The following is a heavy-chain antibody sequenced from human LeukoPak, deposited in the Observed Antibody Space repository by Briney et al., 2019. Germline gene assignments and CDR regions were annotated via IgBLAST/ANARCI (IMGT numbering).Heavy chain of an antibody. CDR3: ARGRRRITIFGVVITPRGWFDP. J-gene: IGHJ5*02. CDR1: GGSFSGYY. CDR2: INHSGST. D-gene: IGHD3-3*01. Sequence: SETLSLTCAVYGGSFSGYYWSWIRQPPGKGLEWIGEINHSGSTNYNPSLKSRVTISVDTSKNQLSLKLSSVTAADTAVYYCARGRRRITIFGVVITPRGWFDPWGQGTLVTVSS. V-gene: IGHV4-34*01.